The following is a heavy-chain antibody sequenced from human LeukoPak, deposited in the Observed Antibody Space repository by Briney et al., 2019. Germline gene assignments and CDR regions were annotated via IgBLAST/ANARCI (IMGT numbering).Heavy chain of an antibody. Sequence: SVKVSCKAPGGTFSSYAISWVRQAPGQGLEWMGGIIPIFGTANYAQKFQGRVTITTDESTSTAYMELSSLRSEDTAVYYCARYGDQGGDAFDIWGQGTMVTVSS. CDR3: ARYGDQGGDAFDI. J-gene: IGHJ3*02. D-gene: IGHD4-17*01. CDR1: GGTFSSYA. V-gene: IGHV1-69*05. CDR2: IIPIFGTA.